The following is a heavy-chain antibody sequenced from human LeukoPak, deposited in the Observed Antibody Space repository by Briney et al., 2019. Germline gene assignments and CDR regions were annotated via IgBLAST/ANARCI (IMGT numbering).Heavy chain of an antibody. J-gene: IGHJ4*02. CDR3: ARDLLLFYSSAQAPIEINFDH. D-gene: IGHD3-16*01. CDR2: ISSSGGIT. Sequence: GGSLRLSCAASGFTFSNYEMNWVRQAPGKGLEWISYISSSGGITYYADSVKGRFTISRNNAKNSLYLQMNSLRAEDTAVYYCARDLLLFYSSAQAPIEINFDHWGQGTLVTVSS. V-gene: IGHV3-48*03. CDR1: GFTFSNYE.